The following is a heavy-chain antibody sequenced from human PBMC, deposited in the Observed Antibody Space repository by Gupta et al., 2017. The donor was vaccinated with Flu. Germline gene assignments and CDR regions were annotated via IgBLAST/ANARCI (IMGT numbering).Heavy chain of an antibody. CDR3: AIGGRRSVGASYFDF. Sequence: NGHYWGWPRQSPGKGLAWIATIDHRGVAYYNPSLRNRVTIPVDSSENEFPLQLYSATAADTALYYRAIGGRRSVGASYFDFWGQGILVTVSS. CDR1: NGHY. CDR2: IDHRGVA. V-gene: IGHV4-38-2*02. J-gene: IGHJ4*02. D-gene: IGHD1-26*01.